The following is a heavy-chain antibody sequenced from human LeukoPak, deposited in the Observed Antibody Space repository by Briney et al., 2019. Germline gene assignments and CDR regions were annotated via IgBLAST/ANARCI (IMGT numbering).Heavy chain of an antibody. J-gene: IGHJ4*02. Sequence: ASVKVSCKASGYSFARYGITWVRQAPGQGLEWMGWITTYNGDTKSAQRFQGRLTMTTDASTSTANMELKSLRSDDTAVYYCAKEQGWCSGGNCYPHYWGQGTLVTVSS. CDR1: GYSFARYG. D-gene: IGHD2-15*01. CDR3: AKEQGWCSGGNCYPHY. CDR2: ITTYNGDT. V-gene: IGHV1-18*01.